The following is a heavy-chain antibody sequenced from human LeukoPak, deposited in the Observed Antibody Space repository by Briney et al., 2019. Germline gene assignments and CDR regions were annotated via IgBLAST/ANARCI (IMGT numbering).Heavy chain of an antibody. CDR3: AKDAQYYDFWSGWNNTYYYYMDV. Sequence: GGSLRLSCAPSEFTFSAYGMHWVRQAPGKGLEWVAFIRYDGSNKYSADSVKGRFTIARDNSKNTLYLQMNSLRAEDTAVYYCAKDAQYYDFWSGWNNTYYYYMDVWGKGTTVTVSS. CDR1: EFTFSAYG. V-gene: IGHV3-30*02. D-gene: IGHD3-3*01. CDR2: IRYDGSNK. J-gene: IGHJ6*03.